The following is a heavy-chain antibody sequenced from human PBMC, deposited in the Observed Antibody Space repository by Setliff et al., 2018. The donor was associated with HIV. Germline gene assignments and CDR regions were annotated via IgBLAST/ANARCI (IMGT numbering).Heavy chain of an antibody. V-gene: IGHV4-34*01. CDR1: GGAFSGYY. D-gene: IGHD2-21*01. Sequence: KSSETLSLTCAVYGGAFSGYYWTWIRQSPGRGLEWIGEVNHKGVANYSPSPMRRATISADTSKNQFSLRLSSVTAADTALYFCTRAQIAAPRPFDYWGQGTLVTVSS. J-gene: IGHJ4*02. CDR2: VNHKGVA. CDR3: TRAQIAAPRPFDY.